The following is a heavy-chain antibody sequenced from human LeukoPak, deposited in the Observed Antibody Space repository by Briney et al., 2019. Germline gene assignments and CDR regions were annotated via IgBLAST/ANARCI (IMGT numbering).Heavy chain of an antibody. D-gene: IGHD6-13*01. CDR1: GGSISSYY. CDR2: IYYSGST. J-gene: IGHJ3*02. V-gene: IGHV4-59*01. Sequence: PSETLSLTCTVSGGSISSYYWSWIRQPPGKGLEWIGYIYYSGSTNYNPSLKSRVTISVDTSKNQFSLKLSSVTAADTAVYYCASRYSSSWYGPDAFDIWGQGTMVTVSS. CDR3: ASRYSSSWYGPDAFDI.